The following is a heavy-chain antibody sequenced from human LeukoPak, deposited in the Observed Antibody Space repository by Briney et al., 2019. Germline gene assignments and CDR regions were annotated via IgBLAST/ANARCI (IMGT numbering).Heavy chain of an antibody. Sequence: ASVKVSCKASGYTFTSYAMNWVRQAPGQGLEWMGWINTSTGNPTYAQGFSGRFVFSLDTSVSTAYLQISSLKAEDTAVYYCARDGSSWYPYSDYWGQGTLVTVSS. D-gene: IGHD6-13*01. J-gene: IGHJ4*02. V-gene: IGHV7-4-1*02. CDR3: ARDGSSWYPYSDY. CDR2: INTSTGNP. CDR1: GYTFTSYA.